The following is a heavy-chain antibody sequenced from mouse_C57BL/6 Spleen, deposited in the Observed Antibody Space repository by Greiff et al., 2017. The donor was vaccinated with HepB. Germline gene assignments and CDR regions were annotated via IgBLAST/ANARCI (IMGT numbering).Heavy chain of an antibody. D-gene: IGHD2-3*01. CDR1: GYAFSSYW. CDR3: ARDGEAWLAY. V-gene: IGHV1-80*01. J-gene: IGHJ3*01. CDR2: IYPGDGDT. Sequence: VQLQQSGAELVKPGASVKISCKASGYAFSSYWMNWVKQRPGKGLEWIGQIYPGDGDTNYNGKFTGTATLTADKSSSTAYMQLISLTSEDSAVYFGARDGEAWLAYWGQGTRVTVSA.